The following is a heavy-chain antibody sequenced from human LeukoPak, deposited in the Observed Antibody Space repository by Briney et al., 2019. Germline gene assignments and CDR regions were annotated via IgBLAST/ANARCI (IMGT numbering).Heavy chain of an antibody. Sequence: SETLSLTCTVSGGSISSGDYYLSWIRQPPGKGLEWIGYIYYSGSTYYNPSLKSRVTISVDTSKNQFSLKLSSVTAADTAVYYCAREPTVTRDYWGQGTLVTVSS. V-gene: IGHV4-30-4*08. D-gene: IGHD4-17*01. J-gene: IGHJ4*02. CDR1: GGSISSGDYY. CDR3: AREPTVTRDY. CDR2: IYYSGST.